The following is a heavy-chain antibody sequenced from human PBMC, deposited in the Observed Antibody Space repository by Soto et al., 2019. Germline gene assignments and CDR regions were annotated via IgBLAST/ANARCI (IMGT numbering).Heavy chain of an antibody. V-gene: IGHV1-69*04. CDR3: ATSYGSGYRAFDY. J-gene: IGHJ4*02. D-gene: IGHD3-10*01. CDR2: VNPILSMS. CDR1: GDTFSFYS. Sequence: QVQLVQSGAEVKRPGSSVKVSCKASGDTFSFYSINWVRQAPVLGLEWMGRVNPILSMSNYAQRFQGRVTMTADTSTSPASMELRGLRSEDTAMYYCATSYGSGYRAFDYWGQGALVTVA.